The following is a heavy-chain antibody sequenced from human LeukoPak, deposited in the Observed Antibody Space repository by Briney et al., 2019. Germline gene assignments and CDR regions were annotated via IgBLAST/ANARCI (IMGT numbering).Heavy chain of an antibody. CDR2: IGSRSTYI. V-gene: IGHV3-21*01. D-gene: IGHD5-18*01. CDR3: ARDDTALSLFDY. CDR1: GFIFGSYS. Sequence: GGSLRLSCAASGFIFGSYSMNWVRQAPGKGLEWVSSIGSRSTYIYYADSVKGRFTISRDNAKNSLYLQMNSLRAEDTAVYFRARDDTALSLFDYWGQGTLVTVSS. J-gene: IGHJ4*02.